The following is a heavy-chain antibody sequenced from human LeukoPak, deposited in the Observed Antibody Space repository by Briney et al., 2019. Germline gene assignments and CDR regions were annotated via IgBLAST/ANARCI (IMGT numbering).Heavy chain of an antibody. J-gene: IGHJ6*03. D-gene: IGHD3-10*01. CDR1: GGSFSGYY. CDR2: INHSGST. V-gene: IGHV4-34*01. CDR3: ARDRGWNYFYMDV. Sequence: SETLSLTCAVYGGSFSGYYWSWLRQPPGKGLEWIGEINHSGSTNYNPSLKSRVTISVDTSKNQFSLRLSSVTAADTAVYYCARDRGWNYFYMDVWGKGTTVTVSS.